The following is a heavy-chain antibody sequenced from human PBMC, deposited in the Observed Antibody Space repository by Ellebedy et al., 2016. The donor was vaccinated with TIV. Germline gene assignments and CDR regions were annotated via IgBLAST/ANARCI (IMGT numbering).Heavy chain of an antibody. Sequence: ASVKVSCXVSGYTLTELSMHWVRQAPGKGLEWMGGFDPEDGETIYAQKFQGRVTMTEDTSTDTAYMELSSLRSEDTAVYYCATDGGGSSWYDYWGQGTLVTVSS. J-gene: IGHJ4*02. CDR1: GYTLTELS. CDR2: FDPEDGET. CDR3: ATDGGGSSWYDY. V-gene: IGHV1-24*01. D-gene: IGHD6-13*01.